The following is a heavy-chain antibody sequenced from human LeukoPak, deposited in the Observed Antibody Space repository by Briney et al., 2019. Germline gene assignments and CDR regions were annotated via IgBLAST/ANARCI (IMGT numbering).Heavy chain of an antibody. CDR3: ARDYYGSGHFDY. J-gene: IGHJ4*02. V-gene: IGHV3-53*01. Sequence: GGSLRLSCAASGFTVSNNYMTWVRQAPGKGLEWVSVIYSGGSTYYADSVKGRFTISRDDSENTLYLQMNSLRAEDTAVYYCARDYYGSGHFDYWGQGTLVTVSS. CDR2: IYSGGST. CDR1: GFTVSNNY. D-gene: IGHD3-10*01.